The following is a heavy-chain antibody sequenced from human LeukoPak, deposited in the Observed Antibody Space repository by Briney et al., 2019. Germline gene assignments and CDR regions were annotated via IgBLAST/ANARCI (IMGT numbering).Heavy chain of an antibody. CDR2: ISAYNGNT. CDR1: GYTFTGYY. V-gene: IGHV1-18*04. CDR3: ARDPPRIAAAGIGYFDY. J-gene: IGHJ4*02. Sequence: ASVKVSCKASGYTFTGYYMHWVRQAPGQGLEWMGWISAYNGNTNYAQKLQGRVTMTTDTSTSTAYMELRSLRSDDTAVYYCARDPPRIAAAGIGYFDYWGQGTLVTVSS. D-gene: IGHD6-13*01.